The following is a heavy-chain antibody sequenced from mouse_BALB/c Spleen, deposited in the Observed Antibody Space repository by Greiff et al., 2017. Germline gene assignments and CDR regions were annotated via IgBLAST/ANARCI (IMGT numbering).Heavy chain of an antibody. CDR2: INPSTGYT. D-gene: IGHD1-3*01. Sequence: VQLQQSGAELAKPGASVKMSCKASGYTFTSYWMHWVKQRPGQGLEWIGYINPSTGYTEYNQKFKDKATLTADKSSSTAYMQLSSLTSEDSAVYYCARGVLKGAMDYWGQGTSVTVSS. CDR1: GYTFTSYW. CDR3: ARGVLKGAMDY. J-gene: IGHJ4*01. V-gene: IGHV1-7*01.